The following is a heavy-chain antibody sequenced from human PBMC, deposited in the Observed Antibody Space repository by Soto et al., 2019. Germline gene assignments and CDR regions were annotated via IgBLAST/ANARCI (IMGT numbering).Heavy chain of an antibody. CDR1: GGSISSSCYY. CDR3: AGQYSYDSSGSQTFAY. J-gene: IGHJ4*02. CDR2: INYSGKT. V-gene: IGHV4-39*07. Sequence: SETLSLTCSVSGGSISSSCYYWAWIRQAPGKGLEWIGSINYSGKTYYNPSLKSRVTISVDTSKNQFSLKLSSVTAADTAVYYWAGQYSYDSSGSQTFAYWGQGTQVTVS. D-gene: IGHD3-22*01.